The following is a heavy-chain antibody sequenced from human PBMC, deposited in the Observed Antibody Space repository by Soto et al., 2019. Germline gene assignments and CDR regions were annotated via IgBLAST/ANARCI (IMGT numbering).Heavy chain of an antibody. V-gene: IGHV4-31*03. D-gene: IGHD6-13*01. CDR3: ARDLAAGTCDY. CDR1: GGSIISGGYY. CDR2: IYYSGST. J-gene: IGHJ4*02. Sequence: TLSLTCTVSGGSIISGGYYWNWIRQHPGKGLEWIGYIYYSGSTYYNPSLKSRVTISVDTSKNQFSLKLSLRSDDTAVYYCARDLAAGTCDYWGQGTLVTVSS.